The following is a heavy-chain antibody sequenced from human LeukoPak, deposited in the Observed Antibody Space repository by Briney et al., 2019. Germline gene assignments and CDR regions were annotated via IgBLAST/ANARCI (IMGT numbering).Heavy chain of an antibody. J-gene: IGHJ6*02. Sequence: GGSLRLSCAASGFTFNTYTMNWVRQAPGKGLEWVSYISGSSGIIDYADSVRGRFTISRDNAKNSLYLQMNSLRAEDTAVYYCARAPPYSSASWGYYGMDVWGQGTTVTVSS. V-gene: IGHV3-48*01. CDR3: ARAPPYSSASWGYYGMDV. CDR2: ISGSSGII. D-gene: IGHD6-6*01. CDR1: GFTFNTYT.